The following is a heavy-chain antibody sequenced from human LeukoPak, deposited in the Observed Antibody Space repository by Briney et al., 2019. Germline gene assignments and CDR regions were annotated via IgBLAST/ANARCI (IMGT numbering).Heavy chain of an antibody. CDR3: ARDRSSSWSHWFDP. CDR2: IYSGGST. V-gene: IGHV3-53*01. Sequence: GGSLRLSCAASGFTFSSYAMSWVRQAPGKGLEWVSVIYSGGSTYYADSVKGRFTISRDNSKNTLYLQMNSLRAEDTAVYYCARDRSSSWSHWFDPWGQGTLVTVSS. CDR1: GFTFSSYA. J-gene: IGHJ5*02. D-gene: IGHD6-13*01.